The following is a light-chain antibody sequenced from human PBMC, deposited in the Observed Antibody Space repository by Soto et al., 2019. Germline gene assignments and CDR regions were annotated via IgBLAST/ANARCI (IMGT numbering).Light chain of an antibody. CDR2: GAS. Sequence: EIVMTQSPATLSVSPGERATLSCRASQSVFSNLAWYRQKPGQAPRLLIYGASTRAAGIPARFSGSGSGTEFTLTISSLQSEDCAVYYCQQYNYFWTVGQGTKVEIK. J-gene: IGKJ1*01. CDR1: QSVFSN. CDR3: QQYNYFWT. V-gene: IGKV3-15*01.